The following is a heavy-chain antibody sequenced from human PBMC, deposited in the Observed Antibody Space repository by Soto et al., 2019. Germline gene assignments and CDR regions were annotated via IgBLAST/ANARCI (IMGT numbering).Heavy chain of an antibody. Sequence: QVQLVQSGAEVKKPGSSVKVSCKASGGTFSSYAISWVRQAPGQGLEWMGGIIPIFGTANYAQKFQGRVTTTADESTSTAYTELSSLRTQFPAVYYDAIVDHNVFDIWGQGTMVTVSS. V-gene: IGHV1-69*12. CDR2: IIPIFGTA. CDR3: AIVDHNVFDI. CDR1: GGTFSSYA. J-gene: IGHJ3*02.